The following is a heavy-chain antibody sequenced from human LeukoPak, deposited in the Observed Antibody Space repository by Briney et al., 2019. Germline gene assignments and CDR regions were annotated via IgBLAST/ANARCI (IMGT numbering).Heavy chain of an antibody. V-gene: IGHV1-69*01. CDR3: ARDGAYCSSTSCYYVY. CDR1: GGTFSSYA. Sequence: SVKVSCKASGGTFSSYAISWVRQAPGQGLEWMGGIIPIFGTANYAQKFQGRVTITADESTSTAYMGLSSLRSEDTAVYYCARDGAYCSSTSCYYVYWGQGTLVTVSS. D-gene: IGHD2-2*01. J-gene: IGHJ4*02. CDR2: IIPIFGTA.